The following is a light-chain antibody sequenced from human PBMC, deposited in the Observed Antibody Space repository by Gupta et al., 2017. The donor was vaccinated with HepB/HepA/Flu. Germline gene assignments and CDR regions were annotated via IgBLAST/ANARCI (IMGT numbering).Light chain of an antibody. J-gene: IGKJ4*01. CDR3: QQRSNFA. Sequence: EIVLTQSPATLSLSPGERATLSCRASQSVNNYLAWYQQKPGQAPRLLIYDTYNRATGVPPRFSGSGSGTDFTLTISSLEPEDFAIYYRQQRSNFAFGGGTKVEIK. CDR2: DTY. V-gene: IGKV3-11*01. CDR1: QSVNNY.